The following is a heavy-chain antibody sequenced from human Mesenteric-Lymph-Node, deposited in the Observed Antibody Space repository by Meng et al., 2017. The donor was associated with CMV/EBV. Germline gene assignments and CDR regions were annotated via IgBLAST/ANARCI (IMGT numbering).Heavy chain of an antibody. V-gene: IGHV6-1*01. CDR2: TYYRSEWYN. Sequence: AIFGDSVSTNHAAWNWLRQSPSRGLEWLGRTYYRSEWYNDYAVSVRGRITINPDTSRNHFSLQLTSLTPEDTAVYYCAREAARSFATWGQGTLVTVSS. D-gene: IGHD6-6*01. J-gene: IGHJ5*02. CDR3: AREAARSFAT. CDR1: GDSVSTNHAA.